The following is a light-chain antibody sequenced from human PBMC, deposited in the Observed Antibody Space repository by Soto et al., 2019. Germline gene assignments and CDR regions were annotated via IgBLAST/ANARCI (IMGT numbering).Light chain of an antibody. CDR1: QSISSN. CDR2: GAS. CDR3: QQYNNWPFT. V-gene: IGKV3-15*01. J-gene: IGKJ3*01. Sequence: EIVMTQSPATLSVSPGERATLSCRASQSISSNLAWYQQKPGQAPRLLIYGASTRATGIPATFSGSGSGTEFTLTISSLQSAEFAVYYCQQYNNWPFTFGPGTKVDIK.